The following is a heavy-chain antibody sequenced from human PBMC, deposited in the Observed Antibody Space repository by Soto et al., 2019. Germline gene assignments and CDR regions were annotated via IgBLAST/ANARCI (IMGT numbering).Heavy chain of an antibody. Sequence: GGSLRLSCAASGFTFSDYYMSWIRQAPGKGLEWVSYISSSGSTIYYADSVKGRFTISRDNDKNSLYLQMTSLRAEDTAVYYCASGIDSGDYVDLLDPSGQGTLVTVYS. V-gene: IGHV3-11*01. CDR3: ASGIDSGDYVDLLDP. J-gene: IGHJ5*02. CDR1: GFTFSDYY. CDR2: ISSSGSTI. D-gene: IGHD4-17*01.